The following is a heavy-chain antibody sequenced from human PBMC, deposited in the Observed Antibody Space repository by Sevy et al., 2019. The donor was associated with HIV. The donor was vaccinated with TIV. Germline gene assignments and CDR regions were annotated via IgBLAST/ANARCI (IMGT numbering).Heavy chain of an antibody. D-gene: IGHD1-1*01. Sequence: GESLKISCKGSGYSFSKYWIGWVRQMPGKGLEWMGAIHPGDSDIRYSPSSQGRVTISADKDTSTAYLQWFSLRATDTAVFYCARQGGRDVYRWNRNGLDVWGQGTTVTVSS. CDR3: ARQGGRDVYRWNRNGLDV. V-gene: IGHV5-51*01. CDR2: IHPGDSDI. CDR1: GYSFSKYW. J-gene: IGHJ6*02.